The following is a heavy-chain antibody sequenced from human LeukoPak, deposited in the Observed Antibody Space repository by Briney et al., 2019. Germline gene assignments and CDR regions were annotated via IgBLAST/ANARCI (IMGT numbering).Heavy chain of an antibody. Sequence: GGSLELSCAAPGFTFSSYGWHGFRQAQGKGREGVAVIWYDGSNKYYADSVKGRFTISRDNSKNTLYLQMNSLRAEDTAVYYCARGGSRRYYFDYWGQGTLVTVSS. CDR3: ARGGSRRYYFDY. V-gene: IGHV3-33*08. D-gene: IGHD6-13*01. J-gene: IGHJ4*02. CDR1: GFTFSSYG. CDR2: IWYDGSNK.